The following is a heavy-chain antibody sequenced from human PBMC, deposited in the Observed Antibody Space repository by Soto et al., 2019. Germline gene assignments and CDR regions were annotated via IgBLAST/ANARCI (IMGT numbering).Heavy chain of an antibody. CDR2: FDPEDGET. CDR3: ARDSYYDFWSGYYSFYYYGMDG. D-gene: IGHD3-3*01. V-gene: IGHV1-24*01. CDR1: VYTLTALL. J-gene: IGHJ6*02. Sequence: AAVKVTFKFSVYTLTALLIHCVRPATVQGLEWLGGFDPEDGETIYAQKFQGRVTITADKSTSTAYMELSSLRSEDTAVYYCARDSYYDFWSGYYSFYYYGMDGWGQGNTVTLS.